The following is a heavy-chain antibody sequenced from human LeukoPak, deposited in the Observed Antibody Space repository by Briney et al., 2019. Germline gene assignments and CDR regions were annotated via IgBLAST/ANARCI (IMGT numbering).Heavy chain of an antibody. D-gene: IGHD6-13*01. V-gene: IGHV4-34*01. CDR2: INHSGST. Sequence: SETLSLTCAVYGGSFSGYYWSWIRQPPGKGLEWIGEINHSGSTNYNPSLKSRVTISVDTSKNQFSLKLSSVTAADTAVYYCARGWSLQQLVPFDYWGQGTLVTVSS. CDR3: ARGWSLQQLVPFDY. CDR1: GGSFSGYY. J-gene: IGHJ4*02.